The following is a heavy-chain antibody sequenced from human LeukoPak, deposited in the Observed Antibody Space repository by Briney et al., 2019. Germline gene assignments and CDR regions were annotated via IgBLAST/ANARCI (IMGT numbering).Heavy chain of an antibody. Sequence: SETLSLTCSVSGGSISSYYWSWIRQPPGKGLEWIGYIYHSGSTYYNPSPKSRVTISVDRSKNQFSLKLSSVTAADTAVYYCARAAGWELPTLDYWGQGTLVTVSS. CDR3: ARAAGWELPTLDY. CDR2: IYHSGST. D-gene: IGHD1-26*01. J-gene: IGHJ4*02. V-gene: IGHV4-59*12. CDR1: GGSISSYY.